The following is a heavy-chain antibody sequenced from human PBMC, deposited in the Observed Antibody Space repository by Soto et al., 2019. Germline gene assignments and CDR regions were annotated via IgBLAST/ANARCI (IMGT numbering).Heavy chain of an antibody. CDR1: GYSFTSYW. CDR3: ARQQPFIAAAGTGGYWFDP. J-gene: IGHJ5*02. V-gene: IGHV5-51*01. D-gene: IGHD6-13*01. Sequence: PGESLKISCKGSGYSFTSYWVGWVRQMPGKGLEWMGIIYPGDSDTRYSPSFQGQVTISADKSISTAYLQWSSLKASDTAMYYCARQQPFIAAAGTGGYWFDPWGQGTLVTVSS. CDR2: IYPGDSDT.